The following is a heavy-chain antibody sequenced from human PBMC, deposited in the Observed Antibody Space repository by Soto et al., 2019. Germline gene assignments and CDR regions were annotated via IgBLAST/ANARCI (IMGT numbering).Heavy chain of an antibody. CDR2: INSRGSTI. CDR3: AKMGRDAYKPIDS. CDR1: GFRFSDYY. J-gene: IGHJ4*02. D-gene: IGHD3-16*01. Sequence: GGSLRLSCAASGFRFSDYYMTWIRQAPGKGLEWVSYINSRGSTIYQADSVKGRLTISRDTSKNTLYLQTNSLRAEDTAMYYCAKMGRDAYKPIDSWGQGSLVTVSA. V-gene: IGHV3-11*01.